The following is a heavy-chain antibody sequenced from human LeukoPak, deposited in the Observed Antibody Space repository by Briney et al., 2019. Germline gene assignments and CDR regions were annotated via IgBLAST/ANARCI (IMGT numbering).Heavy chain of an antibody. CDR3: AREKYSSSEGFDP. D-gene: IGHD6-19*01. Sequence: ASVKVSCKASGYTFTGYYMHWVRQAPGQGLEWMGWINPNSGGTNYAQKFQGRVTMTRDTSISTAYMELSRLRSDDTAVYYCAREKYSSSEGFDPWGQGTLVTVSS. CDR1: GYTFTGYY. J-gene: IGHJ5*02. CDR2: INPNSGGT. V-gene: IGHV1-2*02.